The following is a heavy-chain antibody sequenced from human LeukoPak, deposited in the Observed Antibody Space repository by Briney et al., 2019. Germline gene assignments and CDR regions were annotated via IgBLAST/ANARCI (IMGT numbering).Heavy chain of an antibody. J-gene: IGHJ4*02. D-gene: IGHD3-3*01. V-gene: IGHV3-30*01. CDR1: GFTFSSYA. CDR2: ISYDGSNK. Sequence: GSLRLSCAASGFTFSSYAMHWVRQAPGKGLEWVAVISYDGSNKYYVDSVKGRFTISRDNSKNTLYLQMNSLRAEDTAVYYCARGQFVTIFGVADYWGQGTLVTVSS. CDR3: ARGQFVTIFGVADY.